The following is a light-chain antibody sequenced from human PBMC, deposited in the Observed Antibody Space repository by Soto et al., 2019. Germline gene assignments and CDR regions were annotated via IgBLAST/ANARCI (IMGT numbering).Light chain of an antibody. J-gene: IGKJ5*01. CDR2: DAS. CDR3: QQRSNWPSIP. CDR1: ESVSSK. Sequence: ELVRTQSPATRSVSPGERASISGRASESVSSKLVWYQKKPCQAPRLITHDASTRATGIPARFSGSGSGTDFTLTISSLQPEDSAVYFCQQRSNWPSIPVGQGTRLAIK. V-gene: IGKV3-15*01.